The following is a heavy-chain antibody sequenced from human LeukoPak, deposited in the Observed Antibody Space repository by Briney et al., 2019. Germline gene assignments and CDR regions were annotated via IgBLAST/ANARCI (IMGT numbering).Heavy chain of an antibody. V-gene: IGHV3-7*04. CDR2: IRQDGSAK. CDR1: GFTFSRYW. Sequence: GGSLRLSCAASGFTFSRYWMSWVRQAPGKGLEWVGNIRQDGSAKYYVDSVKGRFTISRDNAKNSLYPQMNSLRAEDTAVYYCARGDYYDSSGYFIDAFDIWGQGTMVTVSS. D-gene: IGHD3-22*01. J-gene: IGHJ3*02. CDR3: ARGDYYDSSGYFIDAFDI.